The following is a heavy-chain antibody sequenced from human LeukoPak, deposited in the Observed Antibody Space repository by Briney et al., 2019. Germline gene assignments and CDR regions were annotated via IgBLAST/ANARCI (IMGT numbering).Heavy chain of an antibody. V-gene: IGHV5-51*01. CDR1: GYSFPNYW. CDR3: ARRRDFSDYTDAFDI. Sequence: GESLQISCKGSGYSFPNYWIGWVRQMPGKGLEWVGIIYPGDSDTRYSPSFQGQVTMSADKSISTAYLQWSSLKASDTAIYYCARRRDFSDYTDAFDIWGQGTMVTVSS. J-gene: IGHJ3*02. D-gene: IGHD4-11*01. CDR2: IYPGDSDT.